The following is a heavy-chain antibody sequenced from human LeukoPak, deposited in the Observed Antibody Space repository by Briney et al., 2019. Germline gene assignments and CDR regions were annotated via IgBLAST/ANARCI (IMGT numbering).Heavy chain of an antibody. J-gene: IGHJ4*02. Sequence: GRSLRLSCAAAGFTFSSYAMHWVRQAPGKGLEWVGVISYDGSNKYYADSVKGRFTISRDNSKNTLYLQMNSLRAEDTAVYYCATRSGPDYWGQGTLVTVSS. CDR1: GFTFSSYA. CDR3: ATRSGPDY. V-gene: IGHV3-30-3*01. CDR2: ISYDGSNK. D-gene: IGHD6-19*01.